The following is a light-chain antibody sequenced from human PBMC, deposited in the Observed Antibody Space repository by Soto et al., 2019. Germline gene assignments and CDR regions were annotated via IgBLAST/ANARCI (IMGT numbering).Light chain of an antibody. V-gene: IGKV3-15*01. CDR3: QQYKSWPQLT. CDR2: GAS. J-gene: IGKJ4*01. CDR1: QSISDN. Sequence: IVMTQSPAILSVSLGERATLSCLASQSISDNLAWYQPRSGQAPSLLIYGASTRATGVPARFSGSGSGTEFKLTISSQRADDFGIYYCQQYKSWPQLTFGGGTKV.